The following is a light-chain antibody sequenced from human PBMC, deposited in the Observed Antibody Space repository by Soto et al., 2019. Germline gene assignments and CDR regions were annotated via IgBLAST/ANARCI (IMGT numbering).Light chain of an antibody. CDR2: KAS. CDR1: QSISSW. J-gene: IGKJ2*01. Sequence: DMQMTQSPSTLSASVGDRVTSTCRASQSISSWLAWYQQKRGKAPKLLIYKASSLESGVPSRFSGSGSGTEFTLTISSLQPDDFATYYCQQYNSYSPYTFGQGTKLEIK. CDR3: QQYNSYSPYT. V-gene: IGKV1-5*03.